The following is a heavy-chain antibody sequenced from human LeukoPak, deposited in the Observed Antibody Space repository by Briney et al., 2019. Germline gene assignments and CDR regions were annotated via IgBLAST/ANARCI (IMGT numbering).Heavy chain of an antibody. V-gene: IGHV1-8*01. J-gene: IGHJ3*02. D-gene: IGHD1-26*01. Sequence: ASVKVSCKASGDTFNSYDINWVRQATGQGLEWMGWMNPNSGDTDYAQKFQGRVTITWNTAISTAYMEMSSLKSEDTAVYYCARGQSGSYYAFWNDAFDIWGQGTMVTVSS. CDR2: MNPNSGDT. CDR1: GDTFNSYD. CDR3: ARGQSGSYYAFWNDAFDI.